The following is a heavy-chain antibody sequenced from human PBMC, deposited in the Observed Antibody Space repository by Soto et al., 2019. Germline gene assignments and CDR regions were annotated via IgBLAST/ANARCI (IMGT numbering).Heavy chain of an antibody. Sequence: GGSLRLSCAASGFTFSSYSMNWVRQAPGKGLEWVSSISSSSSYIYYADSVKGRFTISRDNAENSLYLQMNSLRAEDTAVYYCASAPSYDDILTGYYNDAFDIWGQGTMVTVS. CDR3: ASAPSYDDILTGYYNDAFDI. V-gene: IGHV3-21*01. CDR1: GFTFSSYS. D-gene: IGHD3-9*01. J-gene: IGHJ3*02. CDR2: ISSSSSYI.